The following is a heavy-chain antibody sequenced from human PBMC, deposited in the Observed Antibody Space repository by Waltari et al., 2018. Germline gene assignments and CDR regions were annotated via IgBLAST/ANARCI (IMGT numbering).Heavy chain of an antibody. CDR3: ARGPAMDV. J-gene: IGHJ6*03. V-gene: IGHV4-59*08. CDR1: GGTISSYY. CDR2: IYYSGST. Sequence: QVQLQESGPGLVKPSETLSLTCTVSGGTISSYYWSWIRQPPGKGLEWIGYIYYSGSTNYNPSLKSRVTISVDTSKNQFSLKLSSVTAADTAVYYCARGPAMDVWGKGTTVTISS.